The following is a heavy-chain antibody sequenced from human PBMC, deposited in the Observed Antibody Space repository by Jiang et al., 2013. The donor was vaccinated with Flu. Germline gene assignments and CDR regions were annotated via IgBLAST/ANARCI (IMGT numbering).Heavy chain of an antibody. V-gene: IGHV1-2*04. CDR2: INPNSGGT. CDR3: ARDYPRFLRGFGRFDP. Sequence: GAEVKKPGASVKVSCKASGYTFTGYYMHWVRQAPGQGLEWMGWINPNSGGTNYAQKFQGWVTMTRDTSISTAYMELSRLRSDDTAVYYCARDYPRFLRGFGRFDPWGQGTLVTVSS. CDR1: GYTFTGYY. J-gene: IGHJ5*02. D-gene: IGHD3-3*01.